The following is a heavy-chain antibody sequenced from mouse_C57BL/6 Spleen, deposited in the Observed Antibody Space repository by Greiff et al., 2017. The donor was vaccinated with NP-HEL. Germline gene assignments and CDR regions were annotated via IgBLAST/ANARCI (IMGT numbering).Heavy chain of an antibody. CDR1: GYTFTSYW. D-gene: IGHD1-1*01. CDR2: IDPSDSET. J-gene: IGHJ4*01. V-gene: IGHV1-52*01. CDR3: ARSSGGTTVVAPYAMDY. Sequence: QVHVKQPGAELVRPGSSVKLSCKASGYTFTSYWMHWVKQRPIQGLEWIGNIDPSDSETHYNQKFKDKATLTVDKSSSTAYMQLSSLTSEDSAVYYCARSSGGTTVVAPYAMDYWGQGTSVTVSS.